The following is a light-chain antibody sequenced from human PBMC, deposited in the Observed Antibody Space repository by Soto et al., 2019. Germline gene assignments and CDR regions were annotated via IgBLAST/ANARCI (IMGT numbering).Light chain of an antibody. Sequence: QSALTQPASVSGSPGQSITISCTGTSSDVGGYNYVSWYQQHPGKAPKLMIYDVSNRPSGGSNRFSGSKSGNTASLTISGLQAEDEADYYGISYTSSSTYVVFGGGTKRTV. CDR2: DVS. CDR1: SSDVGGYNY. V-gene: IGLV2-14*01. J-gene: IGLJ2*01. CDR3: ISYTSSSTYVV.